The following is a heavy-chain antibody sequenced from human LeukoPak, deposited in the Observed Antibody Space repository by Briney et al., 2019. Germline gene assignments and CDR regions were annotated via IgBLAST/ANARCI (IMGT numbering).Heavy chain of an antibody. CDR1: GFTFSSYS. V-gene: IGHV3-48*04. Sequence: GGSLRLSCAASGFTFSSYSMNWVRQAPGKGLEWVSYISSSSSTIYYADSVKGRFTISRDNAKNSLYLQMNSLRAEDTAVYYCARDNGYCSSTSCPRDYWGQGTLVTVSS. J-gene: IGHJ4*02. CDR2: ISSSSSTI. D-gene: IGHD2-2*01. CDR3: ARDNGYCSSTSCPRDY.